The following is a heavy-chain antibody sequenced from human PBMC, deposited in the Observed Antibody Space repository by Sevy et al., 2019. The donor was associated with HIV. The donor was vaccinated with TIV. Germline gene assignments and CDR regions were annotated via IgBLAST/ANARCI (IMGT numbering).Heavy chain of an antibody. D-gene: IGHD3-22*01. CDR1: GFTFDDYA. CDR3: AKDINADYYDSSGYYY. J-gene: IGHJ4*02. Sequence: GGSLRLSCAASGFTFDDYAMDWVRQAPGKGLEWVSGISWNSGSIGYADSVKGRFTISRDNAKNSLYLQMNSLRAEDTALYYCAKDINADYYDSSGYYYWGQGTLVTVSS. V-gene: IGHV3-9*01. CDR2: ISWNSGSI.